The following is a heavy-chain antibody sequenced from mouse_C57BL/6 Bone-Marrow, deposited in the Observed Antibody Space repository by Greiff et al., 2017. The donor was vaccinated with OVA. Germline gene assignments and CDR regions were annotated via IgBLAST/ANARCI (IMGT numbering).Heavy chain of an antibody. CDR1: GFTFSDYG. D-gene: IGHD2-4*01. CDR3: ARNYDPAWFAY. J-gene: IGHJ3*01. Sequence: DVHLVESGGGLVKPGGSLKLSCAASGFTFSDYGMHWVRQAPEKGLEWVAYISSGSSTIYYADTVKGRFTISRDNAKNTLFLQMTSLRSEDTAMYYCARNYDPAWFAYWGQGTLVTVSA. CDR2: ISSGSSTI. V-gene: IGHV5-17*01.